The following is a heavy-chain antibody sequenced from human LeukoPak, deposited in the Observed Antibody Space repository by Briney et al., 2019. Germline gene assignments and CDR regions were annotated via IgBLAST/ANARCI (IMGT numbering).Heavy chain of an antibody. J-gene: IGHJ4*02. Sequence: SETLSLTCTVSGGSISSSSYYWGWIRQPPGKGLEWIGEIYHSGSTNYNPSLKSRVTISVDKSKNQFSLKLSSVTAADTAVYYCARVFGDWGSGSYQDYWGQGTLVTVSS. V-gene: IGHV4-39*07. CDR3: ARVFGDWGSGSYQDY. CDR2: IYHSGST. D-gene: IGHD1-26*01. CDR1: GGSISSSSYY.